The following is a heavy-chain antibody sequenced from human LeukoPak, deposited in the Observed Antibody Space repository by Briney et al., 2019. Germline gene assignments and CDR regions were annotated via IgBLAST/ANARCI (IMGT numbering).Heavy chain of an antibody. CDR3: ARRLLGYCSGGSCYSGYFQH. D-gene: IGHD2-15*01. CDR1: GFTFDDYG. Sequence: PGGSLRLSCAASGFTFDDYGMSWIRQPPGKGLEWIGEINHSGSTNSNPSLKSRVTISVDTSKNQFSLKLSSVTAADTAMYYCARRLLGYCSGGSCYSGYFQHWGQGTLVTVSS. V-gene: IGHV4-34*01. J-gene: IGHJ1*01. CDR2: INHSGST.